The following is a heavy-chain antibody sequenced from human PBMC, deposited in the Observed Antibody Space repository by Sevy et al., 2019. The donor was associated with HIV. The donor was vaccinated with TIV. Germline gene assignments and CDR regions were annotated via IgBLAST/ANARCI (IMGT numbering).Heavy chain of an antibody. Sequence: GGSLRLSCAASGFSFSSYSMNCVRQAPGKGLEWVSYIGSSSPTIYYADSVRGRFTISRDNAKNSLYLQMNSLSAEDTAVYYCARVSSTGRYGMDVWGQGTSVTVSS. J-gene: IGHJ6*02. CDR3: ARVSSTGRYGMDV. V-gene: IGHV3-48*01. CDR2: IGSSSPTI. CDR1: GFSFSSYS. D-gene: IGHD3-10*01.